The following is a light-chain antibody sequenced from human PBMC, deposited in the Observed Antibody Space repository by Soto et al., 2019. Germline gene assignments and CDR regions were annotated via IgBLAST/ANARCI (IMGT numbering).Light chain of an antibody. CDR1: SSDVGGYNY. CDR3: CSYAGSRSYV. Sequence: SVLTQPRSVSGSPGQSVTISCTGTSSDVGGYNYVSWYQQHPGKAPKLMIYDVSKRPSGVPDRFSGSKSGNTASLTISGLQAEDEADYYCCSYAGSRSYVFGSGTKVTVL. J-gene: IGLJ1*01. CDR2: DVS. V-gene: IGLV2-11*01.